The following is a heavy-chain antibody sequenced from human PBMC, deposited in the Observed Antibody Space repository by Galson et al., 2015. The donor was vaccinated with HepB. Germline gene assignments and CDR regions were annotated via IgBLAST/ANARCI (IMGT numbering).Heavy chain of an antibody. CDR1: GLTFSNYA. D-gene: IGHD2/OR15-2a*01. CDR3: AKITGRFNDYFF. J-gene: IGHJ1*01. Sequence: SLRLSCAASGLTFSNYAMTWVRQAPGKGLEWVSTISGSDDTTYYADSVKGRFTMSKDNSKNTLYLQMSSLRAEDTATYYCAKITGRFNDYFFWGQGTLVTVSS. CDR2: ISGSDDTT. V-gene: IGHV3-23*01.